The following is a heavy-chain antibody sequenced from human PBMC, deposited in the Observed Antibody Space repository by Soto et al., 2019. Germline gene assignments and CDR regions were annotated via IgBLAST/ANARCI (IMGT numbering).Heavy chain of an antibody. CDR1: GGSISSSSYY. D-gene: IGHD6-6*01. CDR2: IYYSGST. Sequence: SETLSLTCTVSGGSISSSSYYWGWIRQPPGKGLEWIGSIYYSGSTYYNPSLKSRVTISVDTSKNQFSLKLSSVTAADTAVYYCARHNLDSSSSRRNYYYYGMDVWGQGTTVTVSS. J-gene: IGHJ6*02. V-gene: IGHV4-39*01. CDR3: ARHNLDSSSSRRNYYYYGMDV.